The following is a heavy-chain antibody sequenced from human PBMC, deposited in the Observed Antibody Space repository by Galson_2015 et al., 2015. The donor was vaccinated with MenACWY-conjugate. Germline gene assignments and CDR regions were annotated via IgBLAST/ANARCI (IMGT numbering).Heavy chain of an antibody. CDR2: IDPVNSNI. CDR1: GYSFTNYW. Sequence: QSGAEVKKPGESLTISCKGSGYSFTNYWIAWVRQMPGKGLEWVGLIDPVNSNIRYSPSFQGQVAISADESISTAYLQWSSLKASDTATYYCARHPPGGRGMDVWGRGTTVTVSS. V-gene: IGHV5-51*01. D-gene: IGHD1-26*01. CDR3: ARHPPGGRGMDV. J-gene: IGHJ6*02.